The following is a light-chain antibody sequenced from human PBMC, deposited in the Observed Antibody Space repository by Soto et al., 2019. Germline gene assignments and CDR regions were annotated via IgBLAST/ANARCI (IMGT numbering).Light chain of an antibody. Sequence: EIVLTQSPGTLSLSPGEIATLSCRASQSVSNNYLAWYQQKPGQAPRILIYGPSTRATGIPARFSGSGSGTEFTLTINNLQSEDFAVYYCQQYNNWPRTFGQGTKVDIK. J-gene: IGKJ1*01. V-gene: IGKV3-15*01. CDR3: QQYNNWPRT. CDR1: QSVSNN. CDR2: GPS.